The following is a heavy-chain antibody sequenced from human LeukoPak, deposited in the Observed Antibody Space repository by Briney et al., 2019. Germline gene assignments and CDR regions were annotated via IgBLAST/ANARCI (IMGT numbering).Heavy chain of an antibody. V-gene: IGHV4-4*07. CDR2: IYTSGST. D-gene: IGHD3-10*01. Sequence: SETLSLTCTVSGGSINSYYWSWIRQPAGKGLEGIGRIYTSGSTNYNPSLKSRVTMSVDTTKHQFSLKLSSVTAADTDVYYCARERVWFGEFESEFDYWGQGTLVTVSS. J-gene: IGHJ4*02. CDR1: GGSINSYY. CDR3: ARERVWFGEFESEFDY.